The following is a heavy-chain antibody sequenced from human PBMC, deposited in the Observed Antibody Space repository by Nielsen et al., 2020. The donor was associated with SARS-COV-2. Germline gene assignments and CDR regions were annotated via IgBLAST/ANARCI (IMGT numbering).Heavy chain of an antibody. V-gene: IGHV3-23*01. CDR3: AKVQYCSGGSCYYYYGMDV. Sequence: GESLKISCAASGFTFSSYAMSWVRQAPGKGLEWVSAISGSGGSTYYADSVKGRFTISRDNSKNTLYLQMNSLRAEDTAVYYCAKVQYCSGGSCYYYYGMDVWGQGTTVTVSS. J-gene: IGHJ6*02. CDR1: GFTFSSYA. CDR2: ISGSGGST. D-gene: IGHD2-15*01.